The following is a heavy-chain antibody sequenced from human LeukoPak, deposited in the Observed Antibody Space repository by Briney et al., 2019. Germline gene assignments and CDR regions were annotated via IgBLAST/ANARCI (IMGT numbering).Heavy chain of an antibody. D-gene: IGHD6-13*01. CDR2: ISGSGGST. J-gene: IGHJ3*02. CDR1: GFTFSSYA. CDR3: ANDEYSSRVRGIFDI. Sequence: GGSLRLSCAASGFTFSSYAMSWVRQAPGKGLEWVSAISGSGGSTYYADSVKGRFTISRDNSKNTLYLQMNSLRAEDTAVYYCANDEYSSRVRGIFDIWGQGAMVTVSS. V-gene: IGHV3-23*01.